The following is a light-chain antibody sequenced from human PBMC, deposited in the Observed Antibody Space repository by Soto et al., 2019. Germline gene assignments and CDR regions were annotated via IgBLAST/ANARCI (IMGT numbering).Light chain of an antibody. CDR2: KLS. J-gene: IGKJ2*01. V-gene: IGKV2-30*02. Sequence: DVVMTQSPLSLPVTLGQPASISCRSSQSLAHSDGNTYLNWFQQRPGQSPMRLIYKLSNRDSGVPDRFSGSGSGTDYTLKSRMVEAEDVGVYDCIQGTHWPMYTFGQGTKVEIK. CDR3: IQGTHWPMYT. CDR1: QSLAHSDGNTY.